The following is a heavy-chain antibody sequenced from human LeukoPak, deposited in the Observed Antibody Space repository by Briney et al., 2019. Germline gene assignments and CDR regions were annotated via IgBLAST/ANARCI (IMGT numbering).Heavy chain of an antibody. CDR1: GYTFTSYY. D-gene: IGHD3-10*01. CDR3: AREGSPPPSSDYYGMDV. V-gene: IGHV1-46*01. Sequence: GASVKVSCKASGYTFTSYYMHWVRQAPEQGLEWMGIINPSGGSTSYAQKFQGRVTMTRDTSTSTVYMELSSLRSEDTAVYYCAREGSPPPSSDYYGMDVWGQGTTVNISS. CDR2: INPSGGST. J-gene: IGHJ6*02.